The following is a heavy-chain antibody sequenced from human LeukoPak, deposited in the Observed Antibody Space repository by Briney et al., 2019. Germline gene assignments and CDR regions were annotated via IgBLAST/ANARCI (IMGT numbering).Heavy chain of an antibody. CDR3: AKALGYCSSTSRPENWFDP. D-gene: IGHD2-2*01. CDR1: GFTFSSYA. J-gene: IGHJ5*02. CDR2: ISGSGGST. Sequence: PGGSLRLSCAASGFTFSSYAMSWVRQAPGKGLEWVSAISGSGGSTYYADSVKGRFTISRDNSKNTLYLQMNSLRAEDTAVYYCAKALGYCSSTSRPENWFDPWGQGTLVTVSS. V-gene: IGHV3-23*01.